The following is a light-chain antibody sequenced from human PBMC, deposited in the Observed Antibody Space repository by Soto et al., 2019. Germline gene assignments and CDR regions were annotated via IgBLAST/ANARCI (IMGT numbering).Light chain of an antibody. CDR3: QQYVTSPYT. J-gene: IGKJ2*01. CDR1: QRISSSA. CDR2: GSS. Sequence: DIVLTQSPGTLSLSPGERVILSCRTSQRISSSALAWYQQKPGQAPSLLIYGSSRRATGIPDRFSGSGSGTDFTLTIISLEPEDFTVYFCQQYVTSPYTFGQGTKLEI. V-gene: IGKV3-20*01.